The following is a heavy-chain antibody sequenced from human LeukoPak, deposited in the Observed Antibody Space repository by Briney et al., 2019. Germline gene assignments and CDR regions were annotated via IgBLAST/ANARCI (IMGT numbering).Heavy chain of an antibody. CDR2: IYYIGST. CDR1: GGSIGSDY. Sequence: PSETLSLTCTVSGGSIGSDYWTWIRQLPGGGLEWIGYIYYIGSTNYNPSIKSRVTISVDTSKNEVFLNLTSVTTADTALYYCARGRYSWNYDYWGQGTLVTVSS. V-gene: IGHV4-59*01. CDR3: ARGRYSWNYDY. D-gene: IGHD1-1*01. J-gene: IGHJ4*02.